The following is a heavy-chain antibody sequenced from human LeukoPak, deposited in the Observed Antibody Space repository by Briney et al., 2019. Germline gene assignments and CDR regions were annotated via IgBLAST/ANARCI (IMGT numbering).Heavy chain of an antibody. V-gene: IGHV4-4*07. J-gene: IGHJ6*03. Sequence: SETLSLTCTVSGGSISNYFWSWVRQPAGKGLEWIGRIYTSGSTNYNPSLKSRVTMSVDTSKNQFSLKLSSVTAADTAVYYCARVATIGGAYYYYMDVWGKGTTVTISS. CDR2: IYTSGST. CDR3: ARVATIGGAYYYYMDV. CDR1: GGSISNYF. D-gene: IGHD5-12*01.